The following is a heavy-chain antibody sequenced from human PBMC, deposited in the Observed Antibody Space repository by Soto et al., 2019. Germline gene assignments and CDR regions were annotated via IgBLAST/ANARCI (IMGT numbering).Heavy chain of an antibody. CDR3: ARDDIPGRAVAIYGMDI. Sequence: QPGGSLRLSCAASGFTFRNFGMHWVRQAPGKGLEWVAVISYDGTNKYYADSVKGRFTISRDNSKNTLYLQMNSLRAEDTAVYYCARDDIPGRAVAIYGMDIWGQGTTVTVSS. CDR1: GFTFRNFG. V-gene: IGHV3-30*03. J-gene: IGHJ6*02. D-gene: IGHD6-19*01. CDR2: ISYDGTNK.